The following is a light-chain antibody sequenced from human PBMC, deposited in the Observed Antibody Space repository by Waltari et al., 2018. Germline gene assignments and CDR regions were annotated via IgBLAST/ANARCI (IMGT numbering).Light chain of an antibody. CDR3: ASWDGSLTVNV. CDR1: HSNIGSHP. V-gene: IGLV1-44*01. J-gene: IGLJ6*01. Sequence: QSILTQPPSVSGAPGQRVSISCSGSHSNIGSHPVNWYQHPPGAAPRLLIFVNDWRASGGPERLSASKAGTSASLAISDLEFDDDADYYCASWDGSLTVNVFGSGTKVTVL. CDR2: VND.